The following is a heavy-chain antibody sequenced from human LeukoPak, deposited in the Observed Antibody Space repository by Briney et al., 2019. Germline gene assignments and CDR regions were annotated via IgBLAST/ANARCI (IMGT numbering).Heavy chain of an antibody. Sequence: GASVKVSCKASGYTFTSYSISWVRQAPGQGLEWMGWISAYNGNTNYAQKLQGRVTMTTDTSTSTAYMELRSLRSDDTAVYYCARVCYYDSSGYSRDSNWFDPWGQGTLVTVSS. V-gene: IGHV1-18*01. J-gene: IGHJ5*02. CDR2: ISAYNGNT. CDR3: ARVCYYDSSGYSRDSNWFDP. D-gene: IGHD3-22*01. CDR1: GYTFTSYS.